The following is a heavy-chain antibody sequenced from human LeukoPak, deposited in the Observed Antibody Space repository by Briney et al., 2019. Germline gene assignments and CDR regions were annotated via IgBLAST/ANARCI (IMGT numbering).Heavy chain of an antibody. CDR2: ISSSSSTI. CDR3: ARDRRGRNYYYYYMDV. Sequence: GGSLRLSCAASGFTFSSYSMNWVRQAPGKGLEWVSYISSSSSTIYYADSVKGRFTISRDNAKNSLYLQMNSLRAEDTAVYYCARDRRGRNYYYYYMDVWGKGTTVTVSS. D-gene: IGHD1-26*01. CDR1: GFTFSSYS. J-gene: IGHJ6*03. V-gene: IGHV3-48*04.